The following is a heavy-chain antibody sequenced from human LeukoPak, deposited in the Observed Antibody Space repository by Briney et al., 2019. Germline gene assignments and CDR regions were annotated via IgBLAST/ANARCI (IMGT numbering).Heavy chain of an antibody. CDR3: ARSKYYYDSSGYSH. V-gene: IGHV1-2*02. Sequence: GASVKVSCKASGYTFTGYYMHWVRQAPGQGLEWMGWINPNGGGTNYAQKFQGRVTMTRDTSISTAYMELSRLRSDDTAVYYCARSKYYYDSSGYSHWGQGTLVTVSS. D-gene: IGHD3-22*01. J-gene: IGHJ4*02. CDR1: GYTFTGYY. CDR2: INPNGGGT.